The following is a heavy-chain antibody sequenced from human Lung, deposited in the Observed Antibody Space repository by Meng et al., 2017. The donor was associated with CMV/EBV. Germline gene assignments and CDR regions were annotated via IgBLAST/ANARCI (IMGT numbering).Heavy chain of an antibody. CDR3: ARALVVPAASLDY. Sequence: GSLRLSCAVYGGSFSGYYWSWIRQPPGKGLEWIGEINHSGSTNYNPSLKSRVTISVDTSKNQFFLKLSSVTAADTAVYYCARALVVPAASLDYWGQGTLVTVSS. V-gene: IGHV4-34*01. J-gene: IGHJ4*02. CDR1: GGSFSGYY. CDR2: INHSGST. D-gene: IGHD2-2*01.